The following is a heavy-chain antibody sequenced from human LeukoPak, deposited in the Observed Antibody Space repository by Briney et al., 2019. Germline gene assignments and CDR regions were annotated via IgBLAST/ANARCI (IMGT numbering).Heavy chain of an antibody. V-gene: IGHV1-18*01. Sequence: ASVKVSCKASGYTFTNYGISWVRQAPGQGLEWMGWISGDNGNTNYERKVQGRVTMTTDTSTSTAYMELRSLRSDATANYYCARHLRVGATVLSSFNFWGPGTLVTVSS. D-gene: IGHD1-26*01. CDR2: ISGDNGNT. CDR1: GYTFTNYG. J-gene: IGHJ4*02. CDR3: ARHLRVGATVLSSFNF.